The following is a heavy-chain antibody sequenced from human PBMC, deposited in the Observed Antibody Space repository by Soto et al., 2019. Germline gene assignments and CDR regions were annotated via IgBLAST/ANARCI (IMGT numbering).Heavy chain of an antibody. CDR2: IIPIFGSA. J-gene: IGHJ3*02. CDR1: GGSFGTYA. CDR3: AREGDCSGSTCFLDI. Sequence: SVKVSCKASGGSFGTYAIGWVRQAPGQGLGWMGRIIPIFGSANYAQDFQGRVTITADESTSTAYMELSSLRSEDTAVYFCAREGDCSGSTCFLDIWGQGTMVTVSS. V-gene: IGHV1-69*13. D-gene: IGHD2-15*01.